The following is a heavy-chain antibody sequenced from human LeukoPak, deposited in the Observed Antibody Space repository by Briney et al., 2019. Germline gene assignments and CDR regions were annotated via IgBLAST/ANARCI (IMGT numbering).Heavy chain of an antibody. V-gene: IGHV3-23*01. CDR3: AVTQLELLN. CDR1: GFTFSSYI. J-gene: IGHJ4*02. Sequence: PGGSLRLSCAASGFTFSSYIMSWVRQAPGKGLEWVSAVGGSGGNTYYADSVKGRFTISRDNSKNTLYLQMNSWRAEDTAVYYCAVTQLELLNWGQGTLVTVSS. D-gene: IGHD1-26*01. CDR2: VGGSGGNT.